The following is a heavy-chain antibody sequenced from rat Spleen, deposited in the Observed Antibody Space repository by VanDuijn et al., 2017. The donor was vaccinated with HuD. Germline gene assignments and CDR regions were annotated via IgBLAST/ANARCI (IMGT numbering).Heavy chain of an antibody. CDR1: RFTFSDYY. CDR2: ISSDGRRN. D-gene: IGHD1-9*01. J-gene: IGHJ2*01. V-gene: IGHV5-29*01. Sequence: EVQLVESDGGLVQPGRSLKLSCAASRFTFSDYYMAWVRQAPTKGLEWVATISSDGRRNYYRDSVKGRFTISRDNAKSSLYLQMDSLRSEDTATYYCARRHYGYTDYFDYWGQGVMVTVSS. CDR3: ARRHYGYTDYFDY.